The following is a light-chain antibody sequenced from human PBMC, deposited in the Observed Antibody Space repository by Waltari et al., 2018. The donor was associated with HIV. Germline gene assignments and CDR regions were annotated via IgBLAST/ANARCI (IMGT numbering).Light chain of an antibody. CDR2: RSS. V-gene: IGKV1-5*03. J-gene: IGKJ2*02. CDR3: QQYKTYPCN. Sequence: DVQVTQSPSTLSAYVGDRVSITCRASQSINKWLAWYQQKPGKAPKLLISRSSDLENGVPSRFSGSGSETEFTLTINSLQPDDFATYYCQQYKTYPCNFGQWTKLEIK. CDR1: QSINKW.